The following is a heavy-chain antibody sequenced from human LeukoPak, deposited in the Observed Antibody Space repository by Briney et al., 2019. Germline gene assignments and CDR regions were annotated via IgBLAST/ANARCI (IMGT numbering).Heavy chain of an antibody. Sequence: ASVKVSCKASGYTFTGYYMHWVRQAPGQGLEWMGWINPNSGGTNYAQKFQGRVTMTRDTSISTAYMELSRLRSDDTAVYYRARDRSSYYDFWSGYFAYDYYMDVWGEGTTVTVSS. CDR2: INPNSGGT. V-gene: IGHV1-2*02. CDR3: ARDRSSYYDFWSGYFAYDYYMDV. CDR1: GYTFTGYY. D-gene: IGHD3-3*01. J-gene: IGHJ6*03.